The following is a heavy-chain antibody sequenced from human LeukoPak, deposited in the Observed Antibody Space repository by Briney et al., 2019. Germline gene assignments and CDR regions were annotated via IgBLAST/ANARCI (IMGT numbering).Heavy chain of an antibody. CDR2: IYTTGST. Sequence: SQTLSLTCTVSGDSITSADYYWGWIRQSAGKGLEWIGRIYTTGSTSYNPSLRTRVTISADTSKNQFSLKLSSVTTTDTAVYYCARDKSGSYSPLYYFDYWGQGTLVTVSS. CDR1: GDSITSADYY. J-gene: IGHJ4*02. V-gene: IGHV4-61*02. D-gene: IGHD1-26*01. CDR3: ARDKSGSYSPLYYFDY.